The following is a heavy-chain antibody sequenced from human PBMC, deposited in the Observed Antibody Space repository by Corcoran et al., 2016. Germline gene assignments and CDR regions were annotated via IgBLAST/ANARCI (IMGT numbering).Heavy chain of an antibody. CDR2: INHSGST. CDR1: GGSFSGYY. J-gene: IGHJ4*02. V-gene: IGHV4-34*01. CDR3: ARGSHDLYGSGSYYTFDY. D-gene: IGHD3-10*01. Sequence: QLQLQPWGAGLLKPSETLSLTCAVYGGSFSGYYWSWIRQPPGKGMEWIGEINHSGSTNYNPSLKSRVTISVDTSKNQFSLKLSSVTAADTAVYYWARGSHDLYGSGSYYTFDYWGQGTLVTVSS.